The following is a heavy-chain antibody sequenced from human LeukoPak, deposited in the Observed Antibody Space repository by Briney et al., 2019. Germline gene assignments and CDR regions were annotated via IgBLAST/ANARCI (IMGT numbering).Heavy chain of an antibody. V-gene: IGHV4-38-2*01. CDR3: ARRSEYFQD. Sequence: ASETRSLTCAVSGYSISRGCEWGWMRQAPGKGLEWIGSIYHSGSTYYNPSLKSRVTISLDTSKNQFSLRLSSVTAADTAVYYCARRSEYFQDWGQGTLLTVSS. J-gene: IGHJ1*01. CDR2: IYHSGST. CDR1: GYSISRGCE.